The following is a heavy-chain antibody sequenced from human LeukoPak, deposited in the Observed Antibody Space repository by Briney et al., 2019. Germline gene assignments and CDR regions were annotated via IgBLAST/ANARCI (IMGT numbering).Heavy chain of an antibody. CDR1: GFTFSSYS. CDR3: ARDRSGTMIGLRYYYYYMDV. J-gene: IGHJ6*03. V-gene: IGHV3-21*04. Sequence: GGSLRLSCAASGFTFSSYSMNWVRQAPGKGLEWVSSISSSSSYIYYADSVKGRFTISRDNAKNSLYLQMNSLRAEDTAVYYCARDRSGTMIGLRYYYYYMDVWGKGTTVTISS. CDR2: ISSSSSYI. D-gene: IGHD3-10*02.